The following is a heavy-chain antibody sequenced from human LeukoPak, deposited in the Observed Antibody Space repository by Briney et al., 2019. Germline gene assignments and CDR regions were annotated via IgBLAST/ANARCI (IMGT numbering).Heavy chain of an antibody. V-gene: IGHV3-23*01. J-gene: IGHJ4*02. CDR1: GFTFSSYA. CDR2: ISGSGDST. CDR3: AKDVYISRPYYFDY. D-gene: IGHD6-13*01. Sequence: PGGSLRLSCAASGFTFSSYAMTWVRQAPGKGLEWVSGISGSGDSTYYADSMKGRFTISRDNSKNTLFLQMNSLRAEDTAVYYCAKDVYISRPYYFDYWGQGTLVTVSS.